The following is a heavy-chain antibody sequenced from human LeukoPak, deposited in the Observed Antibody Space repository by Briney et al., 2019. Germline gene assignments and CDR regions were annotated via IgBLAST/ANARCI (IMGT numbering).Heavy chain of an antibody. CDR1: GYSISSGYYY. D-gene: IGHD3-3*01. V-gene: IGHV4-39*01. CDR2: IYYSGTT. Sequence: SETLSLTCTVSGYSISSGYYYWAWIRQPPGKGPEWIGSIYYSGTTYPNPSLKSRVTISVDTSKNQFSLKLSSVTAADTAVYYCARQPKSCAPGIFVTGKACWFDPWGQGTLVTVSP. J-gene: IGHJ5*02. CDR3: ARQPKSCAPGIFVTGKACWFDP.